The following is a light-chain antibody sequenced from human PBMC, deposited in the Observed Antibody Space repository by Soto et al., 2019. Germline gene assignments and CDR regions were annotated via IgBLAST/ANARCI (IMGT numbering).Light chain of an antibody. V-gene: IGKV3-20*01. Sequence: EIVLTQPPGTLSLSPGERATLSCRASQSVSSSFLAWYQQKVGQAPRLLIYGASSRATGIPDRFSGSGSGTDFTLTISRLEPEDFAVYYCQQYGSSPRTFGQGTRLETK. CDR3: QQYGSSPRT. CDR2: GAS. CDR1: QSVSSSF. J-gene: IGKJ5*01.